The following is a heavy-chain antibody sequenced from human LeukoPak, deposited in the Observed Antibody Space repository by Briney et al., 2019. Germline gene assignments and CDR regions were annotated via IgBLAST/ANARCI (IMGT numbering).Heavy chain of an antibody. CDR3: ARLGYCSSTSCWYYYYGMDV. J-gene: IGHJ6*04. V-gene: IGHV3-7*03. CDR2: IKQDGSEK. D-gene: IGHD2-2*01. Sequence: GGSLRLSCAASGFTFSSYWMSWVRQAPGKGLEWVANIKQDGSEKYYVDSVKGRFTISRDNAKNSLYLQMNSLRAEDTAVYYCARLGYCSSTSCWYYYYGMDVWGKGTTVTVSS. CDR1: GFTFSSYW.